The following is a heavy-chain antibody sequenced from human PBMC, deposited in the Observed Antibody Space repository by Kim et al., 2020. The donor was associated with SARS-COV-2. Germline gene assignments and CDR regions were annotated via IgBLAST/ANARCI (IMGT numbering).Heavy chain of an antibody. V-gene: IGHV4-59*08. CDR2: IYYSGST. CDR3: ARHGSLTTADFDY. CDR1: GGSISSYY. D-gene: IGHD4-17*01. J-gene: IGHJ4*02. Sequence: SETLSLTCTVSGGSISSYYWSWIRQPPGKGLEWIGYIYYSGSTNYNPSLKSRVTISVDTSKNQFSLKLSSVTAADTAVYYCARHGSLTTADFDYWGQGTLVTVSS.